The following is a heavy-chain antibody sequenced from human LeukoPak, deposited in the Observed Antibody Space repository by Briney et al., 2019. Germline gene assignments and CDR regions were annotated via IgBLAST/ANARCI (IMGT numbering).Heavy chain of an antibody. V-gene: IGHV3-21*01. J-gene: IGHJ4*02. CDR1: GFTFSSYS. CDR3: ARAAYYYGSGSYQEYDY. D-gene: IGHD3-10*01. CDR2: ISSSSSYI. Sequence: GGSLRLSCAASGFTFSSYSMNWVRQAPGKGLEWVSSISSSSSYIYYAASVKGRFTISRDNAKNSLYLQMNSLRAEDTAVYYCARAAYYYGSGSYQEYDYWGQGTLVTVSS.